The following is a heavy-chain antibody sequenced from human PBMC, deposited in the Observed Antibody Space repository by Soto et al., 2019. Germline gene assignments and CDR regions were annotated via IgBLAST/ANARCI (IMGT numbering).Heavy chain of an antibody. CDR1: GFTFSNAW. V-gene: IGHV3-15*01. CDR2: IKSKTDGGTT. Sequence: GSLRLSCAASGFTFSNAWMSWVRQAPGKGLEWVGRIKSKTDGGTTDYAAPVKGRFTISRDDSKNTLYLQMNSLKTEDTAVYYCTTVTSPSYYDFWSGYYWGYYYHYMDVWGKGTTVTVSS. J-gene: IGHJ6*03. D-gene: IGHD3-3*01. CDR3: TTVTSPSYYDFWSGYYWGYYYHYMDV.